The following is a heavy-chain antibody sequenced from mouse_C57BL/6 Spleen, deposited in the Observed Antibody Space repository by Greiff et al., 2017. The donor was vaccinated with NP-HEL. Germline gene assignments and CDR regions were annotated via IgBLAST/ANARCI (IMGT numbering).Heavy chain of an antibody. Sequence: EVKLMESGGGLVKPGGSLKLSCAASGFTFSSYAMSWVRQTPEKRLEWVATISDGGSYTYYPDNVKGRFTISRDNAKNNLYLQMRHLKSEDTAMFYCARGGWPYFDYWGQGTTLTVSS. CDR1: GFTFSSYA. V-gene: IGHV5-4*03. CDR3: ARGGWPYFDY. D-gene: IGHD2-3*01. CDR2: ISDGGSYT. J-gene: IGHJ2*01.